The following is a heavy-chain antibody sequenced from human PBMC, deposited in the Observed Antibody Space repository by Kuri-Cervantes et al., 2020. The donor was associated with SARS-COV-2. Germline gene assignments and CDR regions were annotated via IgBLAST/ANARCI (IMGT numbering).Heavy chain of an antibody. CDR2: IWNDGSNK. CDR3: ARAMWPYHYDSSGLIFDY. V-gene: IGHV3-33*01. J-gene: IGHJ4*02. D-gene: IGHD3-22*01. Sequence: LSLTCAASGFTFSSYGMHWVRQAPGKGLEWEAVIWNDGSNKYYADSVKGRFTISRDNSKNTLYLQMNSLRAEDTAVYYCARAMWPYHYDSSGLIFDYWGQGTLVTVSS. CDR1: GFTFSSYG.